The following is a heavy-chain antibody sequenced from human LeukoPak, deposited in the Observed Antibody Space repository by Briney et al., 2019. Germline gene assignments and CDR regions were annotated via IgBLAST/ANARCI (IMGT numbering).Heavy chain of an antibody. J-gene: IGHJ4*02. V-gene: IGHV4-30-4*01. D-gene: IGHD2-8*02. CDR3: ARTGGTIDY. CDR1: GSSISSGDYY. CDR2: IYYSGST. Sequence: SETLSLTCTVSGSSISSGDYYWSWIRQPPGKGLEWIGYIYYSGSTYYNPSLKSRVTISVDTSKNQFSLKLNSVTAADTAVYYCARTGGTIDYWGQGTLVTVSS.